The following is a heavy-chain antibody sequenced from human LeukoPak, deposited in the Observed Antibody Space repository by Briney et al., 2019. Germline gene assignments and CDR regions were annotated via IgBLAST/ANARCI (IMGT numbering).Heavy chain of an antibody. V-gene: IGHV4-38-2*02. CDR3: ARSLGHHDY. J-gene: IGHJ4*02. Sequence: SETLSLTCTVSGYSISSGYYWGWIRQPPGKGLEWIASIYYSGNTYYNPSLKSRVTISSHTSKNEFSLKLNSVTAADTAVYYCARSLGHHDYWGQGTLVTVSS. CDR2: IYYSGNT. CDR1: GYSISSGYY. D-gene: IGHD7-27*01.